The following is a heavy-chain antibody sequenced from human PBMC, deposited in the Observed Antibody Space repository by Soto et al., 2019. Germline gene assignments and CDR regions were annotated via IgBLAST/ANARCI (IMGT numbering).Heavy chain of an antibody. D-gene: IGHD1-1*01. J-gene: IGHJ5*02. CDR1: GFTFSSYG. V-gene: IGHV3-33*01. CDR3: ARELTTLTNWFDP. Sequence: GGSLRLSCAASGFTFSSYGMHWVRQAPGKGLEWVAVIWYDGSNKYYADSVKGRFTISRDNSKNTLYLQMNSLRAEDTAVYYCARELTTLTNWFDPWGQGTLVTVSS. CDR2: IWYDGSNK.